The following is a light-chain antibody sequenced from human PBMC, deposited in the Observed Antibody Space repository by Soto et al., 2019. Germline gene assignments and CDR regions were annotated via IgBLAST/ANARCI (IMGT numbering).Light chain of an antibody. Sequence: EILLTQSPGTLSWSPGERATLSWRASQSVSSSYLAWYQRKPGQAPRLLIFGASRRATGIPDRFSGSGSGTDFTLTVSRLETEDFAAYYCQHYGNSPPTFGQGTKVDIK. J-gene: IGKJ1*01. CDR3: QHYGNSPPT. CDR1: QSVSSSY. V-gene: IGKV3-20*01. CDR2: GAS.